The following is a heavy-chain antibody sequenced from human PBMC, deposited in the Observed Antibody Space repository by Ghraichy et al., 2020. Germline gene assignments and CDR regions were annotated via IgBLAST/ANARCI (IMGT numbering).Heavy chain of an antibody. CDR1: GGSISSSSYY. CDR3: ARRDYGGNYIDY. CDR2: IYYSGST. J-gene: IGHJ4*02. Sequence: SETLSLTCTVSGGSISSSSYYWGWIRQPPGKGLEWIGSIYYSGSTYYNPSLKSRVTISVDTSKNQFSLKLSSVTAADTAVYYCARRDYGGNYIDYWGQGTLVTVSS. V-gene: IGHV4-39*01. D-gene: IGHD4-23*01.